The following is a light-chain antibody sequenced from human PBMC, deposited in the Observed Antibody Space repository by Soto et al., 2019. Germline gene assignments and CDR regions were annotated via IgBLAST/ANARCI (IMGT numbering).Light chain of an antibody. CDR2: EVT. J-gene: IGLJ2*01. CDR3: SSFAGGGNPVL. Sequence: QSALTQPPSASGSLGQSVTISCTGTSSDVGGYNYVSWHQQHPGKAPKVMIYEVTKRPPGVPDRFSGSKSGNTASLTVSGLRAEDEADYYCSSFAGGGNPVLLGGGTKLTVL. V-gene: IGLV2-8*01. CDR1: SSDVGGYNY.